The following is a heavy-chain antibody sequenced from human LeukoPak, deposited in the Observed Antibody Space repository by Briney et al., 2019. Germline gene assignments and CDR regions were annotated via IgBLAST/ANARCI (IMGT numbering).Heavy chain of an antibody. V-gene: IGHV1-2*02. CDR3: ARGGDSSGWSNWFDP. CDR2: INPNSGGT. D-gene: IGHD6-19*01. J-gene: IGHJ5*02. CDR1: GYTFTGYY. Sequence: ASVKVSCKASGYTFTGYYMHWVRQAPGQGLEWMGWINPNSGGTNYAQKFQGRVTMTRDTSISTAYMELSRLRSDDTAVYYCARGGDSSGWSNWFDPWGQGTLVTVSS.